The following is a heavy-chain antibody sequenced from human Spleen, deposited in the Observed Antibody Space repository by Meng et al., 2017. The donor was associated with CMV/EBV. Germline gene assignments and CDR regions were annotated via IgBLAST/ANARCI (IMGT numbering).Heavy chain of an antibody. V-gene: IGHV4-59*11. Sequence: ESLKISCSISGGSIGTRYWNWIRQSPEKGLEWIGHFYYSGGTKYNPSLTSRLTISVDTSKNHFSLRLTSVTAADTAVYYCARASRTGSYYDYWGPGTLVTVSS. CDR3: ARASRTGSYYDY. J-gene: IGHJ4*02. D-gene: IGHD2-8*02. CDR1: GGSIGTRY. CDR2: FYYSGGT.